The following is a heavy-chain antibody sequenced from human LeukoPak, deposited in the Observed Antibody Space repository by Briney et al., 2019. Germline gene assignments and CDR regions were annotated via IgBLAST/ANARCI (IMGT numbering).Heavy chain of an antibody. Sequence: ASVKVSCTASGYTFTSYGITWVRQAPGQGLEWTGWIRAYNGNTDYAQKLQGRVTMTTDTSTSTAYMELRSLRSDDTAVYYCARDRDYVWGSYRHTPDYWGQGTLVTVSS. J-gene: IGHJ4*02. D-gene: IGHD3-16*02. V-gene: IGHV1-18*01. CDR2: IRAYNGNT. CDR3: ARDRDYVWGSYRHTPDY. CDR1: GYTFTSYG.